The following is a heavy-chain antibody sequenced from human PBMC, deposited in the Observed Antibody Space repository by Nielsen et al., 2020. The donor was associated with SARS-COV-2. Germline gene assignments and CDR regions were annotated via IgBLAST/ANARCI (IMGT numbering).Heavy chain of an antibody. CDR1: GFTFSSYS. J-gene: IGHJ6*02. CDR3: ARDRGYYGSGSYRGGYGMDV. Sequence: GGSLRLSCAASGFTFSSYSMNWVRQAPGKGLEWVSYISSSSSTIYYADPVKGRFTISRDNAKNSLYLQMNSLRAEDTAVYYCARDRGYYGSGSYRGGYGMDVWGQGTTVTVSS. D-gene: IGHD3-10*01. CDR2: ISSSSSTI. V-gene: IGHV3-48*01.